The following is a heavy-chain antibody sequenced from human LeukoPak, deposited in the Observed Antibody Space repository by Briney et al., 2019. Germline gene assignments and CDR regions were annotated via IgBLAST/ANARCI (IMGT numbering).Heavy chain of an antibody. CDR3: ARRALYGSGHYFDY. D-gene: IGHD3-10*01. CDR1: GYSISSSNW. J-gene: IGHJ4*02. CDR2: IYYSGNT. V-gene: IGHV4-28*01. Sequence: PSETLSLTCAVSGYSISSSNWWGWIRQPPGKGLEWIGYIYYSGNTYYNPSLKSRVTMSVDTSKNQFSLKLSSVTAVDTAVYYCARRALYGSGHYFDYWGQGTLVTVSS.